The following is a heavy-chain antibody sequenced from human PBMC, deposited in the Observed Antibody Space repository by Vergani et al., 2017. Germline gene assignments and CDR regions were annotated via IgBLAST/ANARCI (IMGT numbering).Heavy chain of an antibody. Sequence: QVQLVESGGGVVQPGGSLRLSCAASGFTFSTYGMHWVRQAPGKGLEWVALILYDGTNEYYTDSVKGRFTISRDNSKNTLYLQMNSLRAEDTAVYYCARESRKGYSGYDAVNYWGQGTLVTVSS. CDR3: ARESRKGYSGYDAVNY. D-gene: IGHD5-12*01. J-gene: IGHJ4*02. CDR2: ILYDGTNE. V-gene: IGHV3-30*03. CDR1: GFTFSTYG.